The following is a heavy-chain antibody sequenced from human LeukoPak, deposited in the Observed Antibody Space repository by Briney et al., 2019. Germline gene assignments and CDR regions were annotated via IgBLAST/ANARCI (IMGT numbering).Heavy chain of an antibody. CDR3: ARDSSDAFDY. CDR1: GDSISSDY. V-gene: IGHV4-59*12. CDR2: IFYSGST. Sequence: SETLSLTCSVSGDSISSDYWSWIRQPPGKGLEWIGYIFYSGSTNYNPSLKSRVTISVDTSKNQFSLKLNSVTAADTAVYYCARDSSDAFDYWGQGTLVTVSS. J-gene: IGHJ4*02.